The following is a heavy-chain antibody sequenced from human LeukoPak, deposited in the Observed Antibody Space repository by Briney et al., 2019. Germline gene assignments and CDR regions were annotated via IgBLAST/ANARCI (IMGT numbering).Heavy chain of an antibody. J-gene: IGHJ4*02. CDR3: AKALGHRYLDLGAEVLDH. V-gene: IGHV3-43*01. Sequence: PGGSLRLSCAASGFTFDDYTMHWVRQAPGKGLEWVSLISRDGGRTYYADSVKGRFTISRDNSKNSLYLQMNSLRPEDTALYYCAKALGHRYLDLGAEVLDHWGQGALVTVSS. D-gene: IGHD1-20*01. CDR1: GFTFDDYT. CDR2: ISRDGGRT.